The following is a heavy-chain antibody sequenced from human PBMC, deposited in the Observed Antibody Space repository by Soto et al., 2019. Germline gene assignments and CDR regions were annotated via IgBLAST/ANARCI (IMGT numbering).Heavy chain of an antibody. CDR1: GFTFSSYG. CDR3: ARDLGARITGTLGYFDY. D-gene: IGHD1-20*01. J-gene: IGHJ4*02. CDR2: IWYDGSNK. V-gene: IGHV3-33*01. Sequence: GGSLRLSCAASGFTFSSYGMHWVRQAPGKGLEWVAVIWYDGSNKYYADSVKGRFTMSRDNSKNTLYLQMNSLRAEDTAVYYCARDLGARITGTLGYFDYWGQGTLVTVSS.